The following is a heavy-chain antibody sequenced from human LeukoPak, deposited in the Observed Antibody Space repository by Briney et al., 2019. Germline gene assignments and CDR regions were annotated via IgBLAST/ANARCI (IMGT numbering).Heavy chain of an antibody. V-gene: IGHV3-23*01. CDR2: ISGVGDST. CDR1: GFTFSSYA. D-gene: IGHD2-15*01. Sequence: GGSLRLSCAASGFTFSSYAMNWVRQAPGKGLEWVSTISGVGDSTYYAESVKGRFTMSRDNPKNTVYLQMNSLRVEDTPIYYCAKRADVCSGVSYYYYYMDVWRKGTTVTVSS. CDR3: AKRADVCSGVSYYYYYMDV. J-gene: IGHJ6*03.